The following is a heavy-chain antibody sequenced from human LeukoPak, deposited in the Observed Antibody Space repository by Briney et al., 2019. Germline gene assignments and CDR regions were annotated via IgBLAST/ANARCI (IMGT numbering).Heavy chain of an antibody. Sequence: GASVKVSCKASVYTCTSLLINWVRPATGQGLEWMGWMNPNSGNTGYGQSFQGRITMTRDISIGTAYMEVNNPTSEHTAIYYCTIGSSGRCDNWGQGTLVTVSA. V-gene: IGHV1-8*01. CDR2: MNPNSGNT. D-gene: IGHD6-25*01. J-gene: IGHJ4*02. CDR3: TIGSSGRCDN. CDR1: VYTCTSLL.